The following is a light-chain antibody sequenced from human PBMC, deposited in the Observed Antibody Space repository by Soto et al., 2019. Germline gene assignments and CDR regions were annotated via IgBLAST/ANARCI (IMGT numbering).Light chain of an antibody. V-gene: IGLV2-8*01. J-gene: IGLJ1*01. CDR2: EVS. CDR1: SSDVGGYNY. Sequence: QSALTQPPSASGSPGQSVTISCTGTSSDVGGYNYVSWYQQHPGKAPKLMIYEVSTRPSGVPDRFSGSKSGNTASLTVSGLQAEDEADDYCSSYAGSNNWNFGTGTKVTVL. CDR3: SSYAGSNNWN.